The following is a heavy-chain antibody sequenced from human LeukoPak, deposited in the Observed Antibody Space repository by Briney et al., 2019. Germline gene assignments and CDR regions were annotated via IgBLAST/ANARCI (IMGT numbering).Heavy chain of an antibody. Sequence: PSETLSLTCTVSGGSISSGDYYWSWIRQPPGKGLEWIGYIYYSGSTYYNPSLKSRVTISVDTSKNQFSLKLSSVTAADTAVYYCARGPHEGYCSSTSCQNWFDPWGQGTLVTVSS. J-gene: IGHJ5*02. D-gene: IGHD2-2*01. CDR2: IYYSGST. CDR1: GGSISSGDYY. CDR3: ARGPHEGYCSSTSCQNWFDP. V-gene: IGHV4-30-4*01.